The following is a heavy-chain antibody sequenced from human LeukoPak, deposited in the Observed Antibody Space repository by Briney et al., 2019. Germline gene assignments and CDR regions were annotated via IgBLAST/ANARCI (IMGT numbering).Heavy chain of an antibody. CDR2: IRYDASNK. D-gene: IGHD3-10*01. Sequence: GGSLRLSCAASGFTFSSYGMHWVRQAPGKGLEWVAFIRYDASNKYYADSVKGRFTISRDNSKNTLYLQMNSLRAEDTAVYCCAKEGTRGGFGELSEIDYWGQGTLVTVSS. CDR1: GFTFSSYG. CDR3: AKEGTRGGFGELSEIDY. J-gene: IGHJ4*02. V-gene: IGHV3-30*02.